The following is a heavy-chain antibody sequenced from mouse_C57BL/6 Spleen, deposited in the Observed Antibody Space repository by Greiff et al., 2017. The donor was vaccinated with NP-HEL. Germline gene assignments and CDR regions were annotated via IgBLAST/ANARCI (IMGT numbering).Heavy chain of an antibody. V-gene: IGHV1-55*01. Sequence: VKLQESGAELVKPGASVKMSCKASGYTFTSYWITWVKQRPGQGLEWIGDIYPGSGSTNYNEKFKSKATLTVDTSSSTAYMQLSSLTSEDSAVYYCARYYYGSSYYFDYWGQGTSVTVSS. CDR1: GYTFTSYW. CDR2: IYPGSGST. J-gene: IGHJ4*01. CDR3: ARYYYGSSYYFDY. D-gene: IGHD1-1*01.